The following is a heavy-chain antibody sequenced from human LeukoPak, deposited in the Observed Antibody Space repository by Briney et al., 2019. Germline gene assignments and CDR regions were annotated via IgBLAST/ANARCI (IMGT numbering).Heavy chain of an antibody. CDR3: ARCIVVVTASNWFDP. CDR2: IYYSGST. CDR1: GGSISSSSYY. V-gene: IGHV4-39*07. Sequence: IPSETLSLTCTVSGGSISSSSYYWGWIRQPPGKGLEWIGSIYYSGSTYYNPSLKSRVTISVDTSKNQFSLKLSSVTAADTAVYYCARCIVVVTASNWFDPWGQGTLVTVSS. J-gene: IGHJ5*02. D-gene: IGHD2-21*02.